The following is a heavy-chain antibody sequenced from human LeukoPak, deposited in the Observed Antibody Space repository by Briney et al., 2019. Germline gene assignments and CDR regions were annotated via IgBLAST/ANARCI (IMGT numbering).Heavy chain of an antibody. Sequence: PGGSLRLSCAASGFTVSSNYMSWVRQAPGKGLEWVSAISGSGGGTYYADSVKGRFTISRDNSKNTLYLQMNSLRAEDTAVYYCARGGGIAVAGIYFDYWGQGTLVTVSS. CDR3: ARGGGIAVAGIYFDY. CDR1: GFTVSSNY. CDR2: ISGSGGGT. J-gene: IGHJ4*02. D-gene: IGHD6-19*01. V-gene: IGHV3-23*01.